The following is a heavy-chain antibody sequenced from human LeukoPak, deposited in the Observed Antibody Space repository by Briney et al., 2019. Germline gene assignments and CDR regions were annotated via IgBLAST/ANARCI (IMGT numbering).Heavy chain of an antibody. V-gene: IGHV3-48*02. CDR3: ARANYYDSRAPFDY. J-gene: IGHJ4*02. D-gene: IGHD3-22*01. Sequence: TGGSLRLSCAASGFTFSSYRMNWVRQAPGKGLEWVSYISSSSSTIYYADSVKGRFTISRDNAKNSLYLQMNSLRDEDTAVYYCARANYYDSRAPFDYWGQGTLVTVSS. CDR1: GFTFSSYR. CDR2: ISSSSSTI.